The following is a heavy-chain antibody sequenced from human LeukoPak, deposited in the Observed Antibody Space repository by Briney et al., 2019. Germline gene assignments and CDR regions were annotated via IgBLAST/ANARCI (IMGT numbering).Heavy chain of an antibody. CDR3: AGDSVYSADVFDI. CDR1: GFTFSHYT. V-gene: IGHV3-21*04. Sequence: GGSLRLSCAASGFTFSHYTMNWIRQAPGKGLEWVASISGGSTYIFYSPSVGGRVYPGSRGGRRFTVSRDDAKNSLYLEMNSLSAEDTALYHCAGDSVYSADVFDIWGQGSMVTVSS. CDR2: ISGGSTYI. J-gene: IGHJ3*02. D-gene: IGHD2-21*01.